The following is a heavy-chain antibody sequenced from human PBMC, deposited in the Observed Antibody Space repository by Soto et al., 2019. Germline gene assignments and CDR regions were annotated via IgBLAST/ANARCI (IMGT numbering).Heavy chain of an antibody. V-gene: IGHV1-18*01. CDR2: ISAYNGNT. Sequence: QVQLVQSGAEVKKPGASVKVSCKTSGYTFTNFGLSWVRQAPGQGPEWMGWISAYNGNTNYAQNFQRRVTMTTDTPTSTAYMELRSLRSEDTPVYYCARRRTPIDYWGQGALVTVPS. J-gene: IGHJ4*02. CDR1: GYTFTNFG. CDR3: ARRRTPIDY.